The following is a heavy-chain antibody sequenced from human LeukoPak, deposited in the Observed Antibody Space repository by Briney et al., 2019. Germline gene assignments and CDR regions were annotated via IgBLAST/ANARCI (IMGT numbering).Heavy chain of an antibody. CDR3: ARVASSGWYSAFDI. V-gene: IGHV1-18*01. CDR1: GYTFTSYG. CDR2: ISAYNGNT. Sequence: ASVKVSCKASGYTFTSYGISWVRQAPGQGLEWMGWISAYNGNTNYAQKLQGRVTMTSDTSTSTAYMELRSLRSDDTAVYYCARVASSGWYSAFDIWGQGTMVTVSS. J-gene: IGHJ3*02. D-gene: IGHD6-19*01.